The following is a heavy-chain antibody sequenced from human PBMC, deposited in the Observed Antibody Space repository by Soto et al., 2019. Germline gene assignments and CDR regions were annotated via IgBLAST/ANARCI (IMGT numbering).Heavy chain of an antibody. V-gene: IGHV1-46*03. J-gene: IGHJ3*02. CDR1: GYTFTSYY. D-gene: IGHD3-16*01. Sequence: ASVKVSCKASGYTFTSYYMHWVRQAPGQWLEWMGIINPSGGSTSYAQKFQGRVTMTRDTSTSTVYMELSSLRSEDTAVYYCARDREAPWGAHDAFDIWGQGTMVTVSS. CDR3: ARDREAPWGAHDAFDI. CDR2: INPSGGST.